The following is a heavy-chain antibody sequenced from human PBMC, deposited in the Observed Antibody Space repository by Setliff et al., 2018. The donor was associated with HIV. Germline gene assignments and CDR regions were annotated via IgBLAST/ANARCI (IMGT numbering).Heavy chain of an antibody. V-gene: IGHV4-39*01. J-gene: IGHJ5*02. D-gene: IGHD3-9*01. CDR3: ARHVHDVLTGLNWLDP. CDR1: GGSISDSSYY. CDR2: IYFTGST. Sequence: PSETLSLTCTVSGGSISDSSYYWGWIRQPPGKGMEWIGSIYFTGSTYNNPSLKTRFSLSVDTSKNKFSLKVTSVTSADTAVYYCARHVHDVLTGLNWLDPWGQGTLFPVSS.